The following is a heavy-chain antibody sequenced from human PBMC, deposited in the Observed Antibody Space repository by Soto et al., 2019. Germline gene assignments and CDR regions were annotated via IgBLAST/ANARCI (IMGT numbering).Heavy chain of an antibody. Sequence: PGGSLRLSCVASGINLRIHDMNWVRQPPGKGLEYVANINGAGYSTSYADAVKGRFTISRDNSQNTVYLQMNNLRTEDTAMYYCAIDPNWEWGYWLQGALVTVS. D-gene: IGHD1-1*01. CDR1: GINLRIHD. J-gene: IGHJ4*02. CDR2: INGAGYST. CDR3: AIDPNWEWGY. V-gene: IGHV3-23*01.